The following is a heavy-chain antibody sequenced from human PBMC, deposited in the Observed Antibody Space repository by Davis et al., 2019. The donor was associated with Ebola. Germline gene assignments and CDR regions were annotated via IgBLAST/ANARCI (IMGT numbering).Heavy chain of an antibody. Sequence: SEPLSLTFAVYGGSFGRYYLRWIRPPPGKGLEWIGQINHSGSTNYNPSLKSRVTISVDTSKNQFSLKLSSVTAADTAVYYCARGPHYYGMDVWSQGTTVTVPS. CDR1: GGSFGRYY. J-gene: IGHJ6*02. CDR3: ARGPHYYGMDV. CDR2: INHSGST. V-gene: IGHV4-34*01.